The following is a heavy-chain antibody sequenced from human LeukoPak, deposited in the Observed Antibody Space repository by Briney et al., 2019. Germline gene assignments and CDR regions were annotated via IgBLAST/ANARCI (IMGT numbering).Heavy chain of an antibody. V-gene: IGHV1-46*01. J-gene: IGHJ4*02. CDR1: GYTFTSYY. D-gene: IGHD3-3*01. CDR2: INPSGGST. Sequence: ASVKVSCKASGYTFTSYYIHWVRQAPGQGLEWMGIINPSGGSTSYAQKFQGRVTMTRDTSTSTVYMELSSLRSEDTAVYYCARGQVGPDYDFWSGYFDYWGQGTLVTVSS. CDR3: ARGQVGPDYDFWSGYFDY.